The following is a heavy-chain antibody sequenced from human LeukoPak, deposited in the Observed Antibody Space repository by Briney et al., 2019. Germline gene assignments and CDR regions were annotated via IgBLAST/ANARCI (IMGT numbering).Heavy chain of an antibody. CDR2: ISGSGGST. CDR3: AKGSFTIFGVVTYNYFDY. Sequence: GGSLRLSCAASGSTFSSYAMSWVRQAPGKGLEWVSAISGSGGSTYYADSVKGRFTISRDNSKNTLYLQMNSLRAEDTAVYYCAKGSFTIFGVVTYNYFDYWGQGTLVTVSS. D-gene: IGHD3-3*01. J-gene: IGHJ4*02. V-gene: IGHV3-23*01. CDR1: GSTFSSYA.